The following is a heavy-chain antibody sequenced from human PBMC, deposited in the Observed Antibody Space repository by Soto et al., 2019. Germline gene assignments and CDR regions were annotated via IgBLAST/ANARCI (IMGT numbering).Heavy chain of an antibody. Sequence: PGGSLRLSCAASGFTFSSYWMSWVRQAPGKGLEWVANIKEDGSEIYYVDAVKGRFTISRDNAKNSLYLQMNSLRAEDTAVYYCARDLALGDYWGQGTLVTAPQ. CDR1: GFTFSSYW. CDR2: IKEDGSEI. V-gene: IGHV3-7*01. J-gene: IGHJ4*02. CDR3: ARDLALGDY.